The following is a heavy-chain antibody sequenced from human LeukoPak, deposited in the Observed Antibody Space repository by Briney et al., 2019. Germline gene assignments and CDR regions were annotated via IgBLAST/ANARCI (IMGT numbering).Heavy chain of an antibody. J-gene: IGHJ4*02. CDR3: ARDPGYGGDCYDFDY. CDR1: GYTFTSYG. V-gene: IGHV1-18*01. Sequence: GASVKVSCKASGYTFTSYGISWVRQAPGQGLEWMGWISAYNGNTNYAQKLQGRVTMTTDTSTSTAYMELRSLRSDDTAVYYCARDPGYGGDCYDFDYWGQGTLVTVSS. CDR2: ISAYNGNT. D-gene: IGHD2-21*02.